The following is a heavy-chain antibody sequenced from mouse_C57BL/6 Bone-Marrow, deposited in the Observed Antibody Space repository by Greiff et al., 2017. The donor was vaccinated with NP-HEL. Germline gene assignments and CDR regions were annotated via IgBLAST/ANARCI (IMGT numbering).Heavy chain of an antibody. Sequence: QVQLQQPGAELVKPGASVKMSCKASGYTFTSYWITWVKQRPGQGLAWIGDIYPGSGSTNYNEKFKSKATLTVDTSSSTAYMQLSSLTSEDSAVYYCARRLYYDYDLYYFDYWGQGTTLTVSS. D-gene: IGHD2-4*01. CDR2: IYPGSGST. V-gene: IGHV1-55*01. CDR3: ARRLYYDYDLYYFDY. CDR1: GYTFTSYW. J-gene: IGHJ2*01.